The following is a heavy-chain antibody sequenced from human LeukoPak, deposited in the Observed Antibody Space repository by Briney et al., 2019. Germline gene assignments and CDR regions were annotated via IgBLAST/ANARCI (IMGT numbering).Heavy chain of an antibody. CDR3: ARDPHCSSTSCYYAFDI. D-gene: IGHD2-2*01. V-gene: IGHV1-46*01. CDR1: GYTFTSYY. Sequence: ASVKVSCKASGYTFTSYYMHWVRQAPGQGLEWMGIINPSGGSTSYAQKFQGRVTMTRDMSTSTVYMELSSLRSEDTAVYYCARDPHCSSTSCYYAFDIWGQGTMVTVSS. J-gene: IGHJ3*02. CDR2: INPSGGST.